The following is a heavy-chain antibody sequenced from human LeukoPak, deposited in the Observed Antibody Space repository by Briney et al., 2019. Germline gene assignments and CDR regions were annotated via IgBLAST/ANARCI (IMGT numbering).Heavy chain of an antibody. V-gene: IGHV1-69*05. CDR2: IIPIFGTA. J-gene: IGHJ4*02. CDR1: GGTFSSYV. Sequence: ASVKLSCKASGGTFSSYVISWVRQAPGQGLEWMGRIIPIFGTANYAQKFQGRVTITTDESTSTAYMELSSLRSEDTAVYYCARDALGNYYDSSGYYLDYWGQGTLVTVSS. D-gene: IGHD3-22*01. CDR3: ARDALGNYYDSSGYYLDY.